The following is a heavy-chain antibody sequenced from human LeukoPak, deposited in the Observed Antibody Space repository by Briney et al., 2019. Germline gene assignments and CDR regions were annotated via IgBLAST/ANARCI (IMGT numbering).Heavy chain of an antibody. CDR3: ARGLRGLGYDSSVYHY. V-gene: IGHV1-18*01. D-gene: IGHD3-22*01. J-gene: IGHJ4*02. Sequence: ASVKVSCAASGFTFTCYGISWVRQAPGQGLEWMGCISAYNGNTNYAQKLQGRFIMTRDNSTNSPYMQLRSLRSDDTAVYYCARGLRGLGYDSSVYHYWGQETLVTVS. CDR2: ISAYNGNT. CDR1: GFTFTCYG.